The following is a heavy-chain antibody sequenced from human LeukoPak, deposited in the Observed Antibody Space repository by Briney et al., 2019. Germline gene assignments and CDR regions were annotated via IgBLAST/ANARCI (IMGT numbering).Heavy chain of an antibody. V-gene: IGHV1-18*01. J-gene: IGHJ4*02. CDR1: GYIFPSYG. D-gene: IGHD1-26*01. CDR2: ISPYNGET. Sequence: GSVKVSCKGSGYIFPSYGLAWVRQAPGQGLEWMGWISPYNGETKYAQNFQDRLTLTTDTSTSTAYMDLRRLRSDDTAVYYCVRDNLPVGSPENYFDSGGQETWDTVSS. CDR3: VRDNLPVGSPENYFDS.